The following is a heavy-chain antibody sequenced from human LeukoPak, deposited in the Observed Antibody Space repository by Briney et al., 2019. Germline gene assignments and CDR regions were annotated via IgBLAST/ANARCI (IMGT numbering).Heavy chain of an antibody. CDR2: IYASGST. CDR3: ARPSTYYYDSSGHGAFDI. D-gene: IGHD3-22*01. CDR1: GGSISSYY. J-gene: IGHJ3*02. V-gene: IGHV4-4*07. Sequence: SETLSLTCTVSGGSISSYYWNWIRQPAGKGLEWIGRIYASGSTNYNPSLKSRVTISADTSKNQFSLKLSSVTAADTAVYYCARPSTYYYDSSGHGAFDIWGQGTMVTVSS.